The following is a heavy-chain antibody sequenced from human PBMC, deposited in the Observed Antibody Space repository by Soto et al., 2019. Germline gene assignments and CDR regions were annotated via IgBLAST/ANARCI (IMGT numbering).Heavy chain of an antibody. D-gene: IGHD2-2*01. CDR1: GGSFSGYY. J-gene: IGHJ6*02. Sequence: SETLSLTCAVYGGSFSGYYWSWIRQPPGKGLEWIGEINHSGSTNYNPSLKGQVTISVDTSKNQFSLKLSSVTAADTAVYDCARAVGYYQNYYYGMDVWGQGTTVTVSS. CDR2: INHSGST. V-gene: IGHV4-34*01. CDR3: ARAVGYYQNYYYGMDV.